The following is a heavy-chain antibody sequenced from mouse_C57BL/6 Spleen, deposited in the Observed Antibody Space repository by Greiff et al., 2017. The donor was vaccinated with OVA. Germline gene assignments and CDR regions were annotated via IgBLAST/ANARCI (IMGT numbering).Heavy chain of an antibody. CDR2: ISYDGSN. CDR1: GYSITSGYY. D-gene: IGHD1-1*01. Sequence: EVKLQESGPGLVKPSQSLSLTCSVTGYSITSGYYWNWIRQFPGNQLEWMGYISYDGSNNYNPSLKNRISITRDTSKNQFFLKLNSVTTEDTATYYCASESLLLIYAMDYWGQGTSVTVSS. CDR3: ASESLLLIYAMDY. J-gene: IGHJ4*01. V-gene: IGHV3-6*01.